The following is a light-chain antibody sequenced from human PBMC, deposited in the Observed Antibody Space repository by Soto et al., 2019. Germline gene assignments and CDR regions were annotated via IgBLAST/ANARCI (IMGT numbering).Light chain of an antibody. J-gene: IGKJ5*01. CDR1: QSVSNNY. Sequence: EIVLTQSPGTLSLSPGERGTLSCRASQSVSNNYVAWFQKKPGQAPRLLIYGTSNRATGIPDRFSGSGSGTDFTLTVSRLEPEDFAVYYCQQYARSITFGQGTRLEIK. V-gene: IGKV3-20*01. CDR2: GTS. CDR3: QQYARSIT.